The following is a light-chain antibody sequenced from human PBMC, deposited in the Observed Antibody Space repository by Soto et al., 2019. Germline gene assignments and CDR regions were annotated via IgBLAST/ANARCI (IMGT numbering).Light chain of an antibody. CDR1: QSIGYW. Sequence: DIQMTQSPSRLSASVGDRVTITCRASQSIGYWLAWYQQKPGKVPKLLIYAASTLETGVPSRFSGSGFGAEFTLTIASLQPDDSATYYCQQYNSFSKTFGRGTKVDIK. CDR2: AAS. V-gene: IGKV1-5*01. CDR3: QQYNSFSKT. J-gene: IGKJ1*01.